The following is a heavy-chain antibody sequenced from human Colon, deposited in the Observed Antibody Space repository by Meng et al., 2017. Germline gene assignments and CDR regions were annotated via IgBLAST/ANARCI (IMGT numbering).Heavy chain of an antibody. D-gene: IGHD3-22*01. CDR2: IHSSGST. J-gene: IGHJ4*02. CDR1: GGSISGGDYY. CDR3: ASSRRDSYYESGGRYPFDF. V-gene: IGHV4-31*03. Sequence: QVQLQESGPGLVKPSQTLSPTCTGVGGSISGGDYYLSWLRQHPGEGLEWIGYIHSSGSTYYNPSLRRRVMVSLDTSKNQFSLRLSSVTAADTAVYYCASSRRDSYYESGGRYPFDFWGRGTLVTVSS.